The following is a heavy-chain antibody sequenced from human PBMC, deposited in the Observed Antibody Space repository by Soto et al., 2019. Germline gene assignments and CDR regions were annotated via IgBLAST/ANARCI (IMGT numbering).Heavy chain of an antibody. CDR1: GYRFTSSW. J-gene: IGHJ4*02. V-gene: IGHV5-51*01. CDR3: TKGATSPFDY. Sequence: PXESLKISCQGCGYRFTSSWIGWVRQMPGKGLEWLGNVYPSDPDVRYSPSFEGRVTISADNSINTAYLHLLNLKASDTAIYYCTKGATSPFDYWGQGTRVTVSS. D-gene: IGHD3-16*01. CDR2: VYPSDPDV.